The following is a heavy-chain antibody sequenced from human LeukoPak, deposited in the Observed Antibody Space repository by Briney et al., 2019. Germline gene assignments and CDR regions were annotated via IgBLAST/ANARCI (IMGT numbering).Heavy chain of an antibody. CDR3: ARDRRGVVDY. J-gene: IGHJ4*02. CDR2: IGGRGET. V-gene: IGHV3-23*01. CDR1: GLAFSDYG. D-gene: IGHD3-10*01. Sequence: GGSLRLSCAASGLAFSDYGMNWVRQAPGKGLEWVSGIGGRGETYYADSMKGRFIVSRDNSKNTVHLQMNSLNGDDTAVYYCARDRRGVVDYWGQGTLVAVSS.